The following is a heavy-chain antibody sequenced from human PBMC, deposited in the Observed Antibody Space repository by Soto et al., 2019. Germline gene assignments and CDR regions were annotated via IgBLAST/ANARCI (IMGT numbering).Heavy chain of an antibody. CDR1: GGSISSGGYY. J-gene: IGHJ6*02. CDR3: ARDQGEYYDFWSGLRPPPHMDV. D-gene: IGHD3-3*01. Sequence: QVQLQESGPGLVKPSQTLSLTCTVSGGSISSGGYYWSWIRQHPGKGLEWIGYIYSSGSTYYNPSLKSRVTISVDTSKNQFSLKLSSVTAADTAVYYCARDQGEYYDFWSGLRPPPHMDVWGQVTTVTVSS. V-gene: IGHV4-31*03. CDR2: IYSSGST.